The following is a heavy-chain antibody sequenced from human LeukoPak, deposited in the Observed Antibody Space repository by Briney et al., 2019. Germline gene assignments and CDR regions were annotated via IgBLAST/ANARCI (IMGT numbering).Heavy chain of an antibody. D-gene: IGHD4-23*01. CDR1: GYTFTSYY. CDR3: ARDGSTGGGNRYYYYYYMDV. J-gene: IGHJ6*03. CDR2: INPSGGST. V-gene: IGHV1-46*01. Sequence: ASVKVSCKASGYTFTSYYMHWVRQAPGQGLEWMGIINPSGGSTSYAQKFQGRVTMTRDMSTSTVYMELSSLRSEDTAVYYCARDGSTGGGNRYYYYYYMDVWGKGTTVTVSS.